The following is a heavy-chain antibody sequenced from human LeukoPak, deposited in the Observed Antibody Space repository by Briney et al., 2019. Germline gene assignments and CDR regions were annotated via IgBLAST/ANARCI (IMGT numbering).Heavy chain of an antibody. J-gene: IGHJ4*02. CDR3: ARGRNLVATSGYFDF. CDR2: IKQDGSEK. D-gene: IGHD5-12*01. Sequence: GGSLRLSCAASGFTFSSYWMSWVRQAPGKGLEWVANIKQDGSEKYYVDSVKGRFTISRDNAKNSLYLQMNSLRPEDTAMYYCARGRNLVATSGYFDFWGQGTLVTVSS. V-gene: IGHV3-7*01. CDR1: GFTFSSYW.